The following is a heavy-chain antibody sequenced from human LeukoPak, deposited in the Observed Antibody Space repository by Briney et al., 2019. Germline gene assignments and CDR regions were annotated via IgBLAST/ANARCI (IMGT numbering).Heavy chain of an antibody. CDR2: ISTYNGNT. CDR3: ALYCSSTSCYDRYFDY. Sequence: ASVKVSCKGSGYTFSSYGISWVRQAPGQGLEWMGWISTYNGNTNYAQKLQGRVTMTTDTSTSTAYMELSRLRSDDTAVYYCALYCSSTSCYDRYFDYWGQGTLVTVSS. J-gene: IGHJ4*02. D-gene: IGHD2-2*01. V-gene: IGHV1-18*01. CDR1: GYTFSSYG.